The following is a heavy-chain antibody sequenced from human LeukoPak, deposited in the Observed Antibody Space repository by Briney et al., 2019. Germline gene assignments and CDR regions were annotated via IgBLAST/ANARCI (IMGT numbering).Heavy chain of an antibody. V-gene: IGHV3-48*03. CDR1: GFIFSNYE. D-gene: IGHD1-26*01. J-gene: IGHJ4*02. CDR3: ARDLPTGTYRAYFDN. CDR2: ISSTGSDI. Sequence: GGSLRLSCAGSGFIFSNYEMNWVRQAPGKGLEWVSYISSTGSDIYYADSVKGRFTITRDDAENSLYLQMNSLRAEDTAVYYCARDLPTGTYRAYFDNWGQGTLVTVSS.